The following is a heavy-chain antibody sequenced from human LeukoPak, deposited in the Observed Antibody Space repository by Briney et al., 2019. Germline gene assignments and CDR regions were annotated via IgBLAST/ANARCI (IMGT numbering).Heavy chain of an antibody. CDR2: ICVYNGNT. D-gene: IGHD4-17*01. CDR1: AYTFIDYG. Sequence: ASVKVSCKASAYTFIDYGFSWVRQAPGQGLEWLGWICVYNGNTRYAQKFQDRVTMTTDTSTNTAYMELRSLRSDDTAVYYCARDVYAKVTSVTTVGYWGQGTLVTVSS. J-gene: IGHJ4*02. V-gene: IGHV1-18*01. CDR3: ARDVYAKVTSVTTVGY.